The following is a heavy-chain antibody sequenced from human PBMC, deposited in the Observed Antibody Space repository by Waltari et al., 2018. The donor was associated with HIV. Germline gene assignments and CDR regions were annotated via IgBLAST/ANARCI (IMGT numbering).Heavy chain of an antibody. J-gene: IGHJ6*02. D-gene: IGHD6-19*01. CDR1: GYTFTGYY. V-gene: IGHV1-2*02. Sequence: QVQLVQSGAEVKKPGASVKVSCKASGYTFTGYYMHWVRQAPGQGLEWWGWINTKSDGTNYAQKLQGRVTMTRATSTSTAYMELSRLRSDDTALYYCARDRIAVTGSYYYGMDVWGQGTTVTVSS. CDR3: ARDRIAVTGSYYYGMDV. CDR2: INTKSDGT.